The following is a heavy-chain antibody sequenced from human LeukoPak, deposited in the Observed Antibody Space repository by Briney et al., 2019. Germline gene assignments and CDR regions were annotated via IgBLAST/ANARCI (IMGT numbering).Heavy chain of an antibody. CDR1: GFTVSSNY. CDR3: AKDLVVGALDY. D-gene: IGHD1-26*01. V-gene: IGHV3-23*01. CDR2: ISGSGGST. J-gene: IGHJ4*02. Sequence: GGSLRLSCAASGFTVSSNYMNWVRQAPGKGLEWVSAISGSGGSTYYTDSVKGRFTISRDNSRNMVFLQMTSLRADDTAVYYCAKDLVVGALDYWGQGTLVTVSS.